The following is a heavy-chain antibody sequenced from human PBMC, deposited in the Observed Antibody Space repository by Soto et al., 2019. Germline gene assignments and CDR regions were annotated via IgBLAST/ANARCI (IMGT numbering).Heavy chain of an antibody. Sequence: QVQLVESGGGLVKPGGSLRLSCAASGFTFSDYYMSWIRQAPGKGLEWVSYISSSSSYTNYADSVKGRFTISRDNAKNSLYLQMNSLRAEDTAVYYCARYSRTGSGWYFDYWGLGTLVTVSS. V-gene: IGHV3-11*06. J-gene: IGHJ4*02. CDR3: ARYSRTGSGWYFDY. CDR1: GFTFSDYY. CDR2: ISSSSSYT. D-gene: IGHD6-19*01.